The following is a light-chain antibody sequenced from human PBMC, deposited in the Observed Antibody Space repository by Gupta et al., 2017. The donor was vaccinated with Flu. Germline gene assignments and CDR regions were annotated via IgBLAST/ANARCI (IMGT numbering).Light chain of an antibody. J-gene: IGLJ3*02. CDR3: CSYAGSYTWV. CDR2: DVT. Sequence: NSDVGGYNYVSWYQQHPGKAPKLMIYDVTKRPSGVPDRFSGSKSGNTASLTISGLQTEDEADYYCCSYAGSYTWVFGGGTKLTVL. V-gene: IGLV2-11*03. CDR1: NSDVGGYNY.